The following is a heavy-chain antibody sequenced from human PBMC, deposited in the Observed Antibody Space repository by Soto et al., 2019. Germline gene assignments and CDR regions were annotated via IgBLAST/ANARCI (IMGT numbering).Heavy chain of an antibody. CDR3: ARGGINYVDYRSMDV. CDR2: LSSSSTYI. J-gene: IGHJ6*03. D-gene: IGHD3-16*01. V-gene: IGHV3-21*01. Sequence: ESGGGLVKPGGSLRLSCAASGFTFSSYNMNWVRQATGQGLECVSSLSSSSTYIYYADSLKGRFTISRDNAKNSLYLQMNCLRAEATAVYYCARGGINYVDYRSMDVWGKGTTVTVSS. CDR1: GFTFSSYN.